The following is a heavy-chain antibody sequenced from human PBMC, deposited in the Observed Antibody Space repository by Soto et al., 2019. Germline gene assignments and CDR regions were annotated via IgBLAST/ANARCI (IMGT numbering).Heavy chain of an antibody. D-gene: IGHD6-13*01. V-gene: IGHV5-51*01. J-gene: IGHJ4*02. CDR3: ARRSNWHSAAPDY. CDR1: GYIFTTYC. CDR2: IFHDDSDV. Sequence: PGESLEISCKGAGYIFTTYCIAWLRQMPGKGLEWIGIIFHDDSDVRYSPSFHGQVTISADKSINTAYLQWSSLKASYTAIYYCARRSNWHSAAPDYWGQGTLVTVSS.